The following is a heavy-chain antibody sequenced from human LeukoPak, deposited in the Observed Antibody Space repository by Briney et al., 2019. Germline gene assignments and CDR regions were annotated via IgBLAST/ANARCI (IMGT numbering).Heavy chain of an antibody. V-gene: IGHV1-18*01. CDR2: ISAYNGNT. Sequence: ASVKVSCKASGYTFTSYGISWVRQAPGQGLEWMGWISAYNGNTNYAQKLQGRVTMTTDTSTSTAYMELRSLRFDDTAVYYCARGSISWYSQDWFDPWGQGTLVTVSS. J-gene: IGHJ5*02. CDR3: ARGSISWYSQDWFDP. D-gene: IGHD6-13*01. CDR1: GYTFTSYG.